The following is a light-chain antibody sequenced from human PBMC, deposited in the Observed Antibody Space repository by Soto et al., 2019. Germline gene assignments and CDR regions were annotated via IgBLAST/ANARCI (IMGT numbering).Light chain of an antibody. CDR3: QQYGSSPPEYT. J-gene: IGKJ2*01. V-gene: IGKV3-20*01. Sequence: EIVLTQSPGTLSLSPGERATLSCRASQSVSSSYLAWYQQKPGQAPRLLIYGASSRDTGIPDRFSGSGSGTDFTLTISRLEPVDFAVYYCQQYGSSPPEYTFGQGTKLEIK. CDR1: QSVSSSY. CDR2: GAS.